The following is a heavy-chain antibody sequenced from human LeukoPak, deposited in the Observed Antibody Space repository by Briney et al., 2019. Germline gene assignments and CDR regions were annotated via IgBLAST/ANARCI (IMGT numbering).Heavy chain of an antibody. CDR1: GYSFTSYW. CDR2: IYPGDSDT. Sequence: GESLKIFCKGSGYSFTSYWIGWVRQMPGKGLEWIGIIYPGDSDTRYSPSFQGQVTISADKSISTAYLQWSSLKASDTAMYYCARQIAVAGMGYFDYWGQGTLVTVSS. D-gene: IGHD6-19*01. J-gene: IGHJ4*02. V-gene: IGHV5-51*01. CDR3: ARQIAVAGMGYFDY.